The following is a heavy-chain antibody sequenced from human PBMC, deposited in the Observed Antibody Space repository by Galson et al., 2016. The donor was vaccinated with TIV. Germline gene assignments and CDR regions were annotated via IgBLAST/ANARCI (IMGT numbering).Heavy chain of an antibody. D-gene: IGHD3-10*01. CDR3: ARAFDSYYFDY. CDR1: GFTFGSYG. Sequence: SLRLSCAASGFTFGSYGIHWVRQAPGKGLEWVSFISSDGSEKSYADSVRGRFTISRENSKNTLYLQMNSLRVEDTAFYHCARAFDSYYFDYWGQGTLVTVSS. CDR2: ISSDGSEK. V-gene: IGHV3-30*03. J-gene: IGHJ4*02.